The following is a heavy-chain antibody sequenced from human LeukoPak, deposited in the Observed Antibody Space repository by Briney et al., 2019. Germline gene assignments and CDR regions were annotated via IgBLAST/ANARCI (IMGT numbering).Heavy chain of an antibody. Sequence: GGSLRLSCAASGFTFSESTMHWVRQGAGKGLELVGRIRTKPKSYATEYAASVKGRFTISRDDSKNAAYLQMNSLKTEDTAVYYCTRGGYGGNYYGIDYWGQGTLVTVSS. CDR3: TRGGYGGNYYGIDY. CDR1: GFTFSEST. D-gene: IGHD1-26*01. V-gene: IGHV3-73*01. J-gene: IGHJ4*02. CDR2: IRTKPKSYAT.